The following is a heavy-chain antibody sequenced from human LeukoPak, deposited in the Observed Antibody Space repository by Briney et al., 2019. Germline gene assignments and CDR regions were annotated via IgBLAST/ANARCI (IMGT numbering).Heavy chain of an antibody. CDR2: INHSGST. CDR1: GGSFSGYY. D-gene: IGHD2-15*01. J-gene: IGHJ4*02. V-gene: IGHV4-34*01. CDR3: ARAPLVLGASIVGFYFDY. Sequence: PSETLSLTCAVYGGSFSGYYWSWIRQPPGKGLEWIGEINHSGSTNYNPSLKSRVTISVDMSKNQFSLKLSSVTAADTAVYYCARAPLVLGASIVGFYFDYWGQGTLVTVSS.